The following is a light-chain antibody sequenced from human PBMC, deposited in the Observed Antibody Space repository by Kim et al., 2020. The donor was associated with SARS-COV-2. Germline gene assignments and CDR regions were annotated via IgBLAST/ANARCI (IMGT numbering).Light chain of an antibody. Sequence: SASVGDRVTITCQASQDISDYLKWYQQKPGKAPKLLIYDASILQPGVPSRFSGSASGTDFTFTISSLQPEDIATYYCLQYDRLPYTFGQGTKLEIK. V-gene: IGKV1-33*01. CDR1: QDISDY. CDR3: LQYDRLPYT. CDR2: DAS. J-gene: IGKJ2*01.